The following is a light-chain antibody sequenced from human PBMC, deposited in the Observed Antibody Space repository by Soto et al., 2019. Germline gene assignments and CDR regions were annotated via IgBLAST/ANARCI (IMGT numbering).Light chain of an antibody. CDR2: GAS. Sequence: EIVMTQSPATLSVSPGERATLSCRASQSVFSSLAWYQQKPGQAPRLLIYGASSRATGIPDRFSGSGSGTDFTLTISRLEPEDFAVYHCQQYSSSPRTFGQGTRLEIK. CDR1: QSVFSS. J-gene: IGKJ5*01. CDR3: QQYSSSPRT. V-gene: IGKV3-20*01.